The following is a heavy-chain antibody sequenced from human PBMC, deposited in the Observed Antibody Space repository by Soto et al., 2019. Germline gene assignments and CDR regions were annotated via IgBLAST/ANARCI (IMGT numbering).Heavy chain of an antibody. CDR2: ISWNSGSI. J-gene: IGHJ6*02. CDR3: ANGIGELSTYYSSGMDV. Sequence: GGSLRLSCAASGFTFDDYAMHWVRQAPGKGLEWVSGISWNSGSIGYADSVKGRFTISRDNATNSLYLKMNSLRAEDTALYYSANGIGELSTYYSSGMDVGRQGTTSNVSS. CDR1: GFTFDDYA. V-gene: IGHV3-9*01. D-gene: IGHD3-10*01.